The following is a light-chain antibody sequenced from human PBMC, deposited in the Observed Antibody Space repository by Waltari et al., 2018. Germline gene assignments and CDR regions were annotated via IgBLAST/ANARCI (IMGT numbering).Light chain of an antibody. V-gene: IGKV3-20*01. CDR3: QQYGTSVT. CDR1: QSIANTY. CDR2: GAS. J-gene: IGKJ4*01. Sequence: EIVLTQSPGTLSLSPGDRATLSCRASQSIANTYVTWYRQRPGQPPSLLIFGASTRASGVPDRFKGSGFGTEFTLTISRLEPEDFAVYYCQQYGTSVTFGGGTKLEIK.